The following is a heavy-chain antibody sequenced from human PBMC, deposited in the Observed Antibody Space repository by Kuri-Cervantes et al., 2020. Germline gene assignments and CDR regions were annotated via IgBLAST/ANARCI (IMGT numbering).Heavy chain of an antibody. CDR2: ISAYNGNT. CDR1: GYTFTSYG. J-gene: IGHJ5*02. Sequence: GESLKISCKASGYTFTSYGISWVRQAPGQGLEWMGWISAYNGNTNYAQKLQGRVTMTTDTSTSTAYMELRSLRAEDTAVYYCAKGVLWFGDRIGFDPWGQGTLVTVSS. CDR3: AKGVLWFGDRIGFDP. D-gene: IGHD3-10*01. V-gene: IGHV1-18*01.